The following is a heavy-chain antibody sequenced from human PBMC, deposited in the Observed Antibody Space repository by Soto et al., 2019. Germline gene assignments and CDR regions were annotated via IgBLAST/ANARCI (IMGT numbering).Heavy chain of an antibody. Sequence: GESLKISCKGSGYSFTSYWISWVRQMPGKGLEWMGRIDPSDSYTNYSPSFQGHVTTSADKSISTAYLQWSSLKASDTAMYYCASYDSSGYYLDYYYGMDVWGQGTTVTVSS. CDR1: GYSFTSYW. CDR2: IDPSDSYT. V-gene: IGHV5-10-1*01. D-gene: IGHD3-22*01. J-gene: IGHJ6*02. CDR3: ASYDSSGYYLDYYYGMDV.